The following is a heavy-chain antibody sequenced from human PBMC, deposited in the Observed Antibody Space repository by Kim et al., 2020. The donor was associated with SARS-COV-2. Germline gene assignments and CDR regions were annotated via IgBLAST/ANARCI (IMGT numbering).Heavy chain of an antibody. Sequence: GGSLRLSCAASGFTFSNYGMHWVRQAPGKGLEWVALIWYDGSHSYYADSVKGRFTISRDNSKNTLYLQMNSLRAEDTAVYYCAGWVKSYSDPTGYGLDYWGQGTLVTVSS. D-gene: IGHD3-22*01. CDR1: GFTFSNYG. CDR3: AGWVKSYSDPTGYGLDY. V-gene: IGHV3-33*01. CDR2: IWYDGSHS. J-gene: IGHJ4*02.